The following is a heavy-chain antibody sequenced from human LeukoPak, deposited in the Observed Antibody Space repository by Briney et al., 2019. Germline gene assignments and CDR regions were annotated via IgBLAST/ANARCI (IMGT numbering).Heavy chain of an antibody. Sequence: SETLSLTCAVYGGSFSGYYWSWIRQPPGKGLEWIGEINHSGSTNYNPSLKSRVTTSVDTSKNQFSLKLSSVTAADTAVYYCARGTDSSGYYYGDDAFDIWGQGTMVTVSS. D-gene: IGHD3-22*01. CDR3: ARGTDSSGYYYGDDAFDI. V-gene: IGHV4-34*01. CDR1: GGSFSGYY. CDR2: INHSGST. J-gene: IGHJ3*02.